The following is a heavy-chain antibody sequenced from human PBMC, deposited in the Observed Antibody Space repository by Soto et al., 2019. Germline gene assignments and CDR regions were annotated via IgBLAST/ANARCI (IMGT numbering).Heavy chain of an antibody. D-gene: IGHD3-3*01. CDR3: ASGKSRNYFDF. CDR1: GDSISDYY. V-gene: IGHV4-4*07. CDR2: IYTAGII. J-gene: IGHJ4*02. Sequence: LSLTCSVSGDSISDYYWTWLRQPAGKAPEWIGRIYTAGIIIYNPALKSRVTVSLDTSINQFSLKLNSVTAADTAVYYCASGKSRNYFDFWGQGALVTVSS.